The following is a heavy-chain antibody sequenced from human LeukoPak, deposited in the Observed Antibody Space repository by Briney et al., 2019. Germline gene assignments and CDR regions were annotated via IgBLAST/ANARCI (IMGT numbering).Heavy chain of an antibody. D-gene: IGHD6-19*01. CDR2: ISTGGDNT. CDR1: GFTFSSYA. J-gene: IGHJ3*02. CDR3: TRGGFIAVAGHDAFDI. V-gene: IGHV3-23*01. Sequence: GGSLRLSCAASGFTFSSYAMSWVRLTPGRGLEWVSVISTGGDNTYYTDSVKGRFTISRDNSKNTFYLQMNSLKTEDTAVYYCTRGGFIAVAGHDAFDIWGQGTMVTVSS.